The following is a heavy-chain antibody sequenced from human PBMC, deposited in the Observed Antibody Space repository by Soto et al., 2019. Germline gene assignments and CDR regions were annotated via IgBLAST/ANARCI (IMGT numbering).Heavy chain of an antibody. D-gene: IGHD2-15*01. CDR1: GFTFSNNG. Sequence: QVQLVESGGGVVQPGRSLRLSCVASGFTFSNNGIHWVRQAPGKGLEWVAVISSDGSKKYYADSVKGRFTISRDNSKNTLYLQMNSLRAEDTAVYYCAMDLYGGSSRFDYWGQGTPVTLSS. CDR3: AMDLYGGSSRFDY. CDR2: ISSDGSKK. V-gene: IGHV3-30*03. J-gene: IGHJ4*02.